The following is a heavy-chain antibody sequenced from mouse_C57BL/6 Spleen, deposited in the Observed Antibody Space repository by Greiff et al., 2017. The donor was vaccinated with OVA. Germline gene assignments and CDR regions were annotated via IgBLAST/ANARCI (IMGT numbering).Heavy chain of an antibody. J-gene: IGHJ2*01. CDR2: ISYDGSN. CDR1: GYSITSGYY. V-gene: IGHV3-6*01. Sequence: EVKLQESGPGLVKPSQSLSLTCSVTGYSITSGYYWNWIRQFPGNKLEWMGYISYDGSNNYNPSLKNRISITRDTSKNQFFLKLNSVTTEDTATYYCARDFQGNFDYWGQGTTLTVSS. CDR3: ARDFQGNFDY.